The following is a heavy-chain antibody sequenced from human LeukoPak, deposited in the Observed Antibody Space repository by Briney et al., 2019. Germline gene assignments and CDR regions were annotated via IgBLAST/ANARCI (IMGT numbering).Heavy chain of an antibody. D-gene: IGHD6-19*01. CDR3: ARNQPDSRGWYRGGDR. CDR1: GSTFTSYG. V-gene: IGHV1-18*01. J-gene: IGHJ5*02. Sequence: ASVNVSFNSYGSTFTSYGYNWDRHAPGQGLEWMGLFSAYTGATDYAQKLQGRLTMTTDTSTSTAYMEVRSLRSDDTAVYYCARNQPDSRGWYRGGDRWGQGTQVTVSS. CDR2: FSAYTGAT.